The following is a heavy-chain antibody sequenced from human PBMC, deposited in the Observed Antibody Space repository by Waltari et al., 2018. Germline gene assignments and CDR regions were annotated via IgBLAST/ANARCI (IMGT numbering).Heavy chain of an antibody. V-gene: IGHV1-2*02. CDR1: GYTFTGNY. CDR3: ARAWFNSGFDY. Sequence: QVQLVQSGAEVKRPGASVKVSCKASGYTFTGNYIHWVSQAPGQGLEWMGWIHPNSGATDYAQKFQGRVTMTLDTSITTVYMELGWLGSEDTAIYYCARAWFNSGFDYWGQGSLVAVSS. CDR2: IHPNSGAT. J-gene: IGHJ4*02. D-gene: IGHD1-26*01.